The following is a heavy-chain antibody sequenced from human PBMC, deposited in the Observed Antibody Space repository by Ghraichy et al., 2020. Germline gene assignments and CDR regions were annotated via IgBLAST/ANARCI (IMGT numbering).Heavy chain of an antibody. V-gene: IGHV6-1*01. Sequence: SQTLSLTCPISGDSVSSNRAAWNWIRQSPSRGLEWLGRTHYKSKWYNEYAASVRGRININPDTSKNQFSLQLNSVTTEDTAVYYCAREFYYTMTTFLSVGYFDYWGQGALVTVSS. CDR3: AREFYYTMTTFLSVGYFDY. J-gene: IGHJ4*02. CDR1: GDSVSSNRAA. D-gene: IGHD4-17*01. CDR2: THYKSKWYN.